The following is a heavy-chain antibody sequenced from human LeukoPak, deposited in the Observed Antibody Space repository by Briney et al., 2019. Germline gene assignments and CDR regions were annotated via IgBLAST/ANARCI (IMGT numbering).Heavy chain of an antibody. V-gene: IGHV3-7*01. CDR3: ARETPRRGETRDGYR. CDR2: IKEDGSET. D-gene: IGHD5-24*01. J-gene: IGHJ4*02. Sequence: GGSLRLSCAASGFTFSAYVMHWVRQAPGKGLECLANIKEDGSETYYADSVVGRFTISRDNAKNSLYLQMNSLRAEDTAVYYCARETPRRGETRDGYRWGQGTLVTVSS. CDR1: GFTFSAYV.